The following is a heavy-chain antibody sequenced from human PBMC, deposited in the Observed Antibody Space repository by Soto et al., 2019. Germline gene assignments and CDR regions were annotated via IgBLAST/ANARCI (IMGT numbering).Heavy chain of an antibody. V-gene: IGHV3-21*01. CDR1: GFTFSSYS. J-gene: IGHJ5*02. Sequence: EVQLVESGGGLVKPGGSLRLSCAASGFTFSSYSMNWVRQAPGKGLEWVSSISSSSSYIDYADSVKGRFTISRDNAKNSLYLQMNSLRAEDTAVYYCARDHPARYDFWGRNWFDPWGQGTLVTVSS. CDR2: ISSSSSYI. D-gene: IGHD3-3*01. CDR3: ARDHPARYDFWGRNWFDP.